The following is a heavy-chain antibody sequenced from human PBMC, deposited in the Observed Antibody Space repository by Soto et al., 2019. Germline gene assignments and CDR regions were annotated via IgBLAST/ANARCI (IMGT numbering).Heavy chain of an antibody. D-gene: IGHD4-17*01. V-gene: IGHV1-69*01. CDR3: ARAGDSYMTTVVTTVDY. CDR1: GGTFSSYA. CDR2: LIPIFGTA. J-gene: IGHJ4*02. Sequence: QVQLVQSGAEVKKPGSSVKFSCKASGGTFSSYAISWVRQAPGQGLEWMGGLIPIFGTANYAQKFQASVTITADESTTPAYMELSSLRSEDTAVYYCARAGDSYMTTVVTTVDYWGQGTLVTFSS.